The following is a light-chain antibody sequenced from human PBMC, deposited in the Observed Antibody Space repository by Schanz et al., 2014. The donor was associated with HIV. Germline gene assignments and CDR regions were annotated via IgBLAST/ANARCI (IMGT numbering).Light chain of an antibody. CDR2: AAS. J-gene: IGKJ1*01. V-gene: IGKV1-27*01. Sequence: DIQMTQSPSTLSASVGDRITITCRASQAFGDYLAWYQQKPGKVPKLLIYAASTLQSGVPSRFSGSGSGTDFTLTISSLQPEDVATYYCQKYNSAPWTFGQGTKVEIK. CDR1: QAFGDY. CDR3: QKYNSAPWT.